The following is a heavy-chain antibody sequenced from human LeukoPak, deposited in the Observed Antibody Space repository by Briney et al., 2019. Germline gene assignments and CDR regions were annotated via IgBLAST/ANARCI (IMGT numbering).Heavy chain of an antibody. D-gene: IGHD3-10*01. J-gene: IGHJ3*02. Sequence: GGSLRLSCAASGFTFDDYGMSWVRQAPGKGLEWVSGINWNGGSTGYADSVKGRFTISRDNAKNSLYLQMNSPRAEDTAFYHCAIDNTRDYYGSGSHDAFDIWGQGTMVTVSS. CDR2: INWNGGST. V-gene: IGHV3-20*01. CDR1: GFTFDDYG. CDR3: AIDNTRDYYGSGSHDAFDI.